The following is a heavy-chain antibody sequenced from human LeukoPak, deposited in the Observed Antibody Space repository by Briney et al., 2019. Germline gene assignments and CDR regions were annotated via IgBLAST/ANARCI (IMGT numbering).Heavy chain of an antibody. V-gene: IGHV4-34*01. D-gene: IGHD6-6*01. Sequence: SETLSLTCTVSGGSISTYYWSWIRQPPGKGLEWIGEINHSGSTNYNPSLKSRVTISVDTSKNQFSLKLSSVTAADTAVYYCAREALEGDAFDIWGQGTMVTVSS. CDR3: AREALEGDAFDI. CDR1: GGSISTYY. J-gene: IGHJ3*02. CDR2: INHSGST.